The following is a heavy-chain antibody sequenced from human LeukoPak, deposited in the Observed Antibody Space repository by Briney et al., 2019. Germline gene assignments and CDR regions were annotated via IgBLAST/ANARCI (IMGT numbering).Heavy chain of an antibody. CDR3: ARRGYDFWSGYFDY. Sequence: SETLSLTCAVSGGSISSSNWWSWVRPPPGKGLEWIGEIYHSGSTNYNPSLKSRVTISVDKSKNQFSLKLSSVTAADTAVYYCARRGYDFWSGYFDYWGQGTLVTVSS. V-gene: IGHV4-4*02. J-gene: IGHJ4*02. CDR1: GGSISSSNW. D-gene: IGHD3-3*01. CDR2: IYHSGST.